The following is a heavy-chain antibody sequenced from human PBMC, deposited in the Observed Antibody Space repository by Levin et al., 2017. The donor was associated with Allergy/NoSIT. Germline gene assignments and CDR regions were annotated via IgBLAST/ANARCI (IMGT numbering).Heavy chain of an antibody. Sequence: GASVKVSCKASGGTFSSYAISWVRQAPGQGLEWMGGIIPIFGTANYAQKFQGRVTITADESTSTAYMELSSLKSDDTAVYYCATHTTPYYYGSGSYLVPIWGQGTMVTVSS. CDR3: ATHTTPYYYGSGSYLVPI. V-gene: IGHV1-69*13. CDR2: IIPIFGTA. CDR1: GGTFSSYA. J-gene: IGHJ3*02. D-gene: IGHD3-10*01.